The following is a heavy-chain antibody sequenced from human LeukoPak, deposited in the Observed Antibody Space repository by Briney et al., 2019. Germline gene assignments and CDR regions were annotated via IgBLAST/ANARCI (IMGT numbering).Heavy chain of an antibody. D-gene: IGHD3-22*01. CDR3: ARLGRYFYRTGYYYYYDY. V-gene: IGHV3-21*01. J-gene: IGHJ4*02. Sequence: GGSLRLSCEASGLIFRDYSINWVRQAPGKGREWVASIRNRASYIYYADSVRGRFIISRDNAKRTRYLQMDSLRVEDTAFYFCARLGRYFYRTGYYYYYDYWGRGTLVTVSS. CDR2: IRNRASYI. CDR1: GLIFRDYS.